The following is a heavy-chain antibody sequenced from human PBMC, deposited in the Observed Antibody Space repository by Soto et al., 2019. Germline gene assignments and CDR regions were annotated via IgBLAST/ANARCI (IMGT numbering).Heavy chain of an antibody. V-gene: IGHV4-59*01. D-gene: IGHD7-27*01. CDR2: IHYSGST. CDR1: GGSISHYY. Sequence: QVQLQESGAGLVKPSETLSLTCTVSGGSISHYYWTWIRQVPGKGLECIGYIHYSGSTNYNPSLKSRVTISVDTSKSQFSLKLTSVTAADTVVYYCASRTGRNYYGMDVWGQGTTVIVSS. J-gene: IGHJ6*02. CDR3: ASRTGRNYYGMDV.